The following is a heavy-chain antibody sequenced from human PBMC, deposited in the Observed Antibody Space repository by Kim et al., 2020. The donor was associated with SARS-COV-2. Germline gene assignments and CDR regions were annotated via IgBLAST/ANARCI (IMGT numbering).Heavy chain of an antibody. Sequence: ASVKVSCKASGYTFTNSAIHWLRQAPGQRFEWMGWINTANGNTKYSQKFQDRVTITRVTSASAAYMELNSLRSEDTAVFYCASRPGMAVAGLDFWGQGTLVTVSS. CDR1: GYTFTNSA. CDR2: INTANGNT. CDR3: ASRPGMAVAGLDF. D-gene: IGHD6-19*01. J-gene: IGHJ4*02. V-gene: IGHV1-3*04.